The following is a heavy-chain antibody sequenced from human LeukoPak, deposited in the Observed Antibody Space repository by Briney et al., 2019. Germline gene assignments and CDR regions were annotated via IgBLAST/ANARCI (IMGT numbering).Heavy chain of an antibody. CDR1: GFTFSSYE. J-gene: IGHJ6*02. Sequence: GGSLRLSCAASGFTFSSYEMNWVRQAPGKGREWVSYISSSGSTIYYADSVKGRFTISRDNAKNSLYLQMNSLRAEDTAVYYCASEVSSAWSAYYYYGMDVWGQGTTVTVSS. D-gene: IGHD6-19*01. CDR2: ISSSGSTI. V-gene: IGHV3-48*03. CDR3: ASEVSSAWSAYYYYGMDV.